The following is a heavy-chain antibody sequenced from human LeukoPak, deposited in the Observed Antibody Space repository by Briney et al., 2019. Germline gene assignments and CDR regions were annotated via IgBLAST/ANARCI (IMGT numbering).Heavy chain of an antibody. V-gene: IGHV4-30-4*08. D-gene: IGHD3-16*02. J-gene: IGHJ4*02. Sequence: SQTLSLTCTVSGGSISSGDYYWSWIRQPPGKGLEWIGYIYYSGSTCYNPSLKSRVTISVDTSKNQFSLKLSSVTAADTAVYYCARELPYYDYVWGSYRIIDYWGQGTLVTVSS. CDR1: GGSISSGDYY. CDR3: ARELPYYDYVWGSYRIIDY. CDR2: IYYSGST.